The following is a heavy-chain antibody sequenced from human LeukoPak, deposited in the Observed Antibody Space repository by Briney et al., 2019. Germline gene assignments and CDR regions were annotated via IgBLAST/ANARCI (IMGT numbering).Heavy chain of an antibody. Sequence: SETLSLTCTVSGGSISSSSYYWGWIRQPPGKGLEWIGSIYYSGSTYYNPSLKSRVTISVDTSKNQFSLKLSYVTAADTAVYYCAGDYDSSGWYRYWGQGTLVTVSS. D-gene: IGHD3-22*01. CDR2: IYYSGST. CDR3: AGDYDSSGWYRY. V-gene: IGHV4-39*01. J-gene: IGHJ4*02. CDR1: GGSISSSSYY.